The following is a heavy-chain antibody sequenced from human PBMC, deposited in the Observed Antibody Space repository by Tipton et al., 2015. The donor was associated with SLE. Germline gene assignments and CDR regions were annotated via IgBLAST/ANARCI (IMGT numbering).Heavy chain of an antibody. J-gene: IGHJ4*02. CDR2: IYSSGRT. Sequence: TLSLTCTVSGGAISTFYWSWIRQSAGKGLEWIGRIYSSGRTNYNPSLRGRVTISGDTSKNQFSLTLNSVTAADTAVYFCARQPYYESPFDYWGQGTLVTVSS. V-gene: IGHV4-4*07. CDR3: ARQPYYESPFDY. CDR1: GGAISTFY. D-gene: IGHD3-22*01.